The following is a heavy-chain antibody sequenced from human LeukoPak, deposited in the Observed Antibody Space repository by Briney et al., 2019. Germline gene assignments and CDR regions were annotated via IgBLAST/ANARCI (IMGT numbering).Heavy chain of an antibody. V-gene: IGHV4-34*01. J-gene: IGHJ5*02. CDR3: ARVRRGLIRLLGVADWFDP. CDR2: VNHSGST. Sequence: SETLSLTCTVSGGSISSYYWSWIRQPPGKGLEWIGEVNHSGSTNYNPSLKSRVTISVDTSKNQFSLKLSSVTAADTAVYYCARVRRGLIRLLGVADWFDPWGQGTLVTVSS. D-gene: IGHD1-26*01. CDR1: GGSISSYY.